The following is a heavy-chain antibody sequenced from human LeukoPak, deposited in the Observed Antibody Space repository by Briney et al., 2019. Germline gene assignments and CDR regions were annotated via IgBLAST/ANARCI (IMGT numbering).Heavy chain of an antibody. CDR1: GGSINSYY. J-gene: IGHJ4*02. D-gene: IGHD6-13*01. CDR3: ARVTGYMTEDYFDY. CDR2: IYYSGST. Sequence: SETLSLTCTVSGGSINSYYWSWIRQPPGKGLEWVGYIYYSGSTNYNPSLKSRVTISVDTSKNQFSLRLGSVTAADTAVYYCARVTGYMTEDYFDYWGQGTLITVSS. V-gene: IGHV4-59*01.